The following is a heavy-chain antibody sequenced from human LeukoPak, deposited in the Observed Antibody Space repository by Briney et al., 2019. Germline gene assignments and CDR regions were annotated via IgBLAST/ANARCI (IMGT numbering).Heavy chain of an antibody. CDR3: ARGAPDQSSTSCYGCGRWILDV. D-gene: IGHD2-2*01. V-gene: IGHV1-46*01. Sequence: ASVKVSCKASGYTFTSYYMHWVRQAPGQGLEWMGIINPSGGSTSYAQKFQGRVTMTRDTSTSTVYMELSSLRSEDTAVYYCARGAPDQSSTSCYGCGRWILDVWGKGTTVTISS. CDR2: INPSGGST. J-gene: IGHJ6*04. CDR1: GYTFTSYY.